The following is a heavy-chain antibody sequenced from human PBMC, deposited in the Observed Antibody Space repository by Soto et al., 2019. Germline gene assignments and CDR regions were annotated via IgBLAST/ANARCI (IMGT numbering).Heavy chain of an antibody. D-gene: IGHD6-19*01. J-gene: IGHJ6*01. CDR2: ISYDGSNK. Sequence: QVQLVESGGGVVQPGRSLRISCAASGFTFSSYGMHWVRQAPGKGLEWVAVISYDGSNKYYADSVKGRFTISRDNSKNTLYLQMNSLRAEDTAVYYCAKDWQQWVHYYGLDVWGQGTTVTVSS. CDR1: GFTFSSYG. CDR3: AKDWQQWVHYYGLDV. V-gene: IGHV3-30*18.